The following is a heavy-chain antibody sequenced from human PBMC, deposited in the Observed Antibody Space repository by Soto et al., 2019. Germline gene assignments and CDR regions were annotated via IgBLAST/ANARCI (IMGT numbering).Heavy chain of an antibody. CDR1: GFTFSSYG. V-gene: IGHV3-30*18. J-gene: IGHJ4*02. Sequence: GGSLRLSCAASGFTFSSYGMHWVRQAPGKGLEWVAVISYDASNKYYTDSVKGRFTISRDNSKNTLYLQMNSLRAEDTAVYYCAKRFYDILTGYYMDLSYWGQGSLVTVSS. D-gene: IGHD3-9*01. CDR2: ISYDASNK. CDR3: AKRFYDILTGYYMDLSY.